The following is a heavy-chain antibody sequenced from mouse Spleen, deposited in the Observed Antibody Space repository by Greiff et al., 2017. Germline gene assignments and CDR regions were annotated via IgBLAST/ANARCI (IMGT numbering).Heavy chain of an antibody. V-gene: IGHV1-80*01. CDR1: GYAFSSYW. Sequence: QVQLKQSGAELVKPGASVKISCKASGYAFSSYWMNWVKQRPGKGLEWIGQIYPGDGDTNYNGKFKGKATLTADKSSSTAYMQLSSLTSEDSAVYFCARRGETGTAWFAYWGQGTLVTVSA. J-gene: IGHJ3*01. CDR2: IYPGDGDT. CDR3: ARRGETGTAWFAY. D-gene: IGHD4-1*01.